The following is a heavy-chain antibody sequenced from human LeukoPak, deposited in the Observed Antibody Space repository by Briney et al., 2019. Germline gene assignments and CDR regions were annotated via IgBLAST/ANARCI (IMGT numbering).Heavy chain of an antibody. CDR3: ARDRRMTSPEYYFDY. CDR1: GYTFTGYY. CDR2: INPNSGGT. Sequence: GASVKVSCKASGYTFTGYYMHWVRQAPGQGLEWMGRINPNSGGTNYAQKFQGRVTMTRDTSISTAYMELSRLRSDDTAVYYCARDRRMTSPEYYFDYWGQGTLVTVSS. D-gene: IGHD2-15*01. V-gene: IGHV1-2*06. J-gene: IGHJ4*02.